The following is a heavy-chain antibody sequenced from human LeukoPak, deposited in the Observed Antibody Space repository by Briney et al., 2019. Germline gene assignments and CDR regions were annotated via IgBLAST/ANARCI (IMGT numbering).Heavy chain of an antibody. CDR1: GGSISTYY. V-gene: IGHV4-59*01. J-gene: IGHJ4*02. CDR2: IYYSGST. CDR3: VRERQGAADLRLSDY. Sequence: KPSETLSLTCTVSGGSISTYYWSWIRQPPGKGLEWIGYIYYSGSTNYNPSLKSRVTISLDTSKNQFSLKLRSVTAADTAVYFCVRERQGAADLRLSDYWGQGTLVTVSS. D-gene: IGHD5-12*01.